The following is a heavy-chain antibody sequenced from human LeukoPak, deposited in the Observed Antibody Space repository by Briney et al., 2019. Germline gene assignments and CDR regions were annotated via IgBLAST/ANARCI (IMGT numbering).Heavy chain of an antibody. CDR2: IYSDGGT. V-gene: IGHV3-66*01. J-gene: IGHJ4*02. Sequence: GGSLRLSCAASGFTFSDYYMSWIRQAPGKGLEWVSVIYSDGGTYYADSVKGRFTISRDNSKNTLYLQMNSLRAEDTAVYYCATHSGGNWGQGTLVTVSS. CDR1: GFTFSDYY. CDR3: ATHSGGN. D-gene: IGHD3-16*01.